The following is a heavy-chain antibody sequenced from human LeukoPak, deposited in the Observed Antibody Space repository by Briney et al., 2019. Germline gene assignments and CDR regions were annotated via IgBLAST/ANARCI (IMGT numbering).Heavy chain of an antibody. CDR2: ISTDGSTT. J-gene: IGHJ4*02. CDR3: ALFDY. V-gene: IGHV3-74*01. Sequence: GGSLRLSCAASGFTFSSYWMHWVRQAPGKGLVWVSRISTDGSTTTYADSVKGRFTISRDNSKNTLYLQMNSLRAEDTAVYYCALFDYWGQGTLVTVSS. CDR1: GFTFSSYW.